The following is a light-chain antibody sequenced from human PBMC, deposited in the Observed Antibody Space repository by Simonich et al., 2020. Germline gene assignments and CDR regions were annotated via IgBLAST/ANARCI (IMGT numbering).Light chain of an antibody. CDR1: QSVLYSSNHKNS. CDR2: WAA. J-gene: IGKJ1*01. Sequence: DIVMTQSPDSLAVSLGERATINCKSSQSVLYSSNHKNSLAWYQQKPGQPPKLLIYWAATRESGVPDRFSGSGSGTDFTLTISSLQAEDGAVYYCQQYYSTPRTFGQGTKVEIK. V-gene: IGKV4-1*01. CDR3: QQYYSTPRT.